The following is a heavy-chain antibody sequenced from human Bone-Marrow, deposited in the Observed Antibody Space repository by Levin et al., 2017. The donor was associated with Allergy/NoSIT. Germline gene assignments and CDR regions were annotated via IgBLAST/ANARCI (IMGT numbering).Heavy chain of an antibody. J-gene: IGHJ4*02. CDR1: GFSFSSDE. V-gene: IGHV3-48*03. Sequence: RGESLKISCAASGFSFSSDEMTWFRQAPGTGLEWVSYISGPSTTIYYADSVKGRFTISRDNAKRAVYLQMNSLRVEDTAIYYCARLGVGASFDYWGQGVPVTVSS. CDR2: ISGPSTTI. CDR3: ARLGVGASFDY. D-gene: IGHD1-26*01.